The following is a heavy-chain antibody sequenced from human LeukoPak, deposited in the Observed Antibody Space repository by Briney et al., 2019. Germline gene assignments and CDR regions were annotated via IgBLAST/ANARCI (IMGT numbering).Heavy chain of an antibody. CDR2: IYYSGST. J-gene: IGHJ4*02. D-gene: IGHD3-22*01. Sequence: SETLSLTCTVSGGSISSGSYYWSWIRQPPGKGLEWIGYIYYSGSTNYNPSLKSRVTISVDTSKNQFSLKLSSVTAADTAVYYCARGSSGYCLNCDYWGQGTLVTVSS. V-gene: IGHV4-61*01. CDR1: GGSISSGSYY. CDR3: ARGSSGYCLNCDY.